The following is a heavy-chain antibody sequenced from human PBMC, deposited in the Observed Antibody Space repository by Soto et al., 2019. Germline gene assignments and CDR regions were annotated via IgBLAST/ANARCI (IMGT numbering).Heavy chain of an antibody. CDR3: ATGFAVTTRGGYYYYMDV. V-gene: IGHV1-24*01. Sequence: ASVKVSCQVSGYTLTELSMHWVRQAPGKGLEWMGGFDPEDGETIYAQKFQGRVTMTEDTSTDTAYMELSSLRSEDTAVYYCATGFAVTTRGGYYYYMDVWGKGTTVTVSS. D-gene: IGHD4-17*01. J-gene: IGHJ6*03. CDR1: GYTLTELS. CDR2: FDPEDGET.